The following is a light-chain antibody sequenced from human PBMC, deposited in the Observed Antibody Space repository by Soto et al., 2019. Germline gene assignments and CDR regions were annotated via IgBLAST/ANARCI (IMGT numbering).Light chain of an antibody. CDR3: AAWDDSLNAVV. V-gene: IGLV1-44*01. J-gene: IGLJ2*01. CDR1: SSNIGSNT. Sequence: QAVLTQPPSASGTPGQRVTIFCSGSSSNIGSNTVNWYQQLPGTAPKLLIYSNNQLPSGVPDRFSGSKSGTSASLAISGLQSEDEADYYCAAWDDSLNAVVFGGGTQLTVL. CDR2: SNN.